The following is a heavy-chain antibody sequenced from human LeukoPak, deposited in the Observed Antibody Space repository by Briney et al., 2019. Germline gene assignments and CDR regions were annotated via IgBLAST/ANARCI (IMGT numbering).Heavy chain of an antibody. J-gene: IGHJ4*02. V-gene: IGHV4-59*12. D-gene: IGHD1-1*01. Sequence: PSETLSLTYTVSGGSISSYYWSWVRQPPGKGLEWIGYIYYSGSTNYNPSLKSRVTISIDTSKNQFSLKLSSVTAADTAVYYCARGTAIFDYWGQGTLVTVSS. CDR1: GGSISSYY. CDR2: IYYSGST. CDR3: ARGTAIFDY.